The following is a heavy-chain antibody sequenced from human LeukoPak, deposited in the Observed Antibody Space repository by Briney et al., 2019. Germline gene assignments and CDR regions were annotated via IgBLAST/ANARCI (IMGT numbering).Heavy chain of an antibody. CDR3: ARDIVVVPAAMRDGYYYYGMDV. Sequence: SETLSLTCTVSGGSISSYYWSWIRQPAGKGLEWIGRIYTSGSTNYNPSLKSRVTMSVDTSKNQFSLKLSSVTAADTAVYYCARDIVVVPAAMRDGYYYYGMDVWGQETTVTVSS. CDR1: GGSISSYY. J-gene: IGHJ6*02. CDR2: IYTSGST. V-gene: IGHV4-4*07. D-gene: IGHD2-2*01.